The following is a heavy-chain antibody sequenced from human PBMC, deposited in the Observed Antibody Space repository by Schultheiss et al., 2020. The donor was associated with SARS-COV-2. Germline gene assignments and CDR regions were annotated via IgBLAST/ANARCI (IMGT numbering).Heavy chain of an antibody. Sequence: SQTLSLTCAVYGGSFSGYYWSWIRQPPGKGLEWIGSIYHSGSTYYNPSLKSRVTISVDTSKNQFSLKLSSVTAADTAVYYCARVLAYGDLRDYWGQGTLVTVSS. CDR1: GGSFSGYY. CDR2: IYHSGST. CDR3: ARVLAYGDLRDY. J-gene: IGHJ4*02. D-gene: IGHD4-17*01. V-gene: IGHV4-34*01.